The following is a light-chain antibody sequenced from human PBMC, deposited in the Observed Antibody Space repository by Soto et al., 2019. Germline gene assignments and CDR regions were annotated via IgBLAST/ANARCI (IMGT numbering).Light chain of an antibody. CDR3: QRYNNWPPIT. CDR1: QSISINY. CDR2: SSS. J-gene: IGKJ5*01. Sequence: EIVLTQSPDTLSLWPGDRATLSCRACQSISINYLAWFQQKPGQAPRLLIYSSSSRATGIPDRFSGSGSGTDFTLTISRLEPEDFAVYYCQRYNNWPPITFGQGTRLEIK. V-gene: IGKV3-20*01.